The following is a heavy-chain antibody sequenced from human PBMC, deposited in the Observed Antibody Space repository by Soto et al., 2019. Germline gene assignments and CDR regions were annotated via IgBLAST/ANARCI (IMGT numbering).Heavy chain of an antibody. D-gene: IGHD3-9*01. CDR3: ARRINSITGCDY. CDR1: GYMFTSYW. Sequence: GECRKSSCKGSGYMFTSYWIGWVRQMPGKGLEWMGIIHGGDSNTRYSPSFDGQVTISTDKSINTAYLQWSSLKASDTAMYYCARRINSITGCDYWGEGTLLP. CDR2: IHGGDSNT. J-gene: IGHJ4*02. V-gene: IGHV5-51*01.